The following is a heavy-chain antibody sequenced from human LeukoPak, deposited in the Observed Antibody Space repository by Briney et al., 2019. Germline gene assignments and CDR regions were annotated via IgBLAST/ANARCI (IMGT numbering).Heavy chain of an antibody. CDR2: INTDGSST. Sequence: GGSLRLSCAASGFTFSSYWMHWVRPAPGKGLVWVPRINTDGSSTNYADSVKGRFTISRDNAKNTLYLQMNSLRAEDSAVYYCGTGPRNDGEDDWGQGTLVTVSS. CDR3: GTGPRNDGEDD. CDR1: GFTFSSYW. J-gene: IGHJ4*02. D-gene: IGHD1-1*01. V-gene: IGHV3-74*01.